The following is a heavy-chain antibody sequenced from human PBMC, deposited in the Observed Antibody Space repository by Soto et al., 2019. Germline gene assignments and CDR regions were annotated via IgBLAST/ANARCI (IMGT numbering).Heavy chain of an antibody. CDR2: ISHSGST. J-gene: IGHJ6*02. D-gene: IGHD3-3*01. V-gene: IGHV4-34*01. Sequence: QVQLQQWGAGLLKPSETLSLTCAVYGGSFSDYYWSWIRQPPGKGLEWIGEISHSGSTNYNPSVKSRVTISVDTSTNQFSLKLNSGTAADTAVYYCARGRKGRTVLRFLEWSPHGMDVWGQGTTVTVSS. CDR1: GGSFSDYY. CDR3: ARGRKGRTVLRFLEWSPHGMDV.